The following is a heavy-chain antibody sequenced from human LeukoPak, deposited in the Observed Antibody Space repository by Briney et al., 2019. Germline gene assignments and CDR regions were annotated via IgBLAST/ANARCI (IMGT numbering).Heavy chain of an antibody. Sequence: GSLRLSCAASGFTFSSYAMYWVRQAPGKGLEWVSGIFGSGGSTHYADSVKGRFTISRDNSKNTVYLQMNSLRAEDTAVYYCAKTTTGYSSGRYPGWPVDYWGQGTLVTVSS. J-gene: IGHJ4*02. V-gene: IGHV3-23*01. D-gene: IGHD6-19*01. CDR2: IFGSGGST. CDR3: AKTTTGYSSGRYPGWPVDY. CDR1: GFTFSSYA.